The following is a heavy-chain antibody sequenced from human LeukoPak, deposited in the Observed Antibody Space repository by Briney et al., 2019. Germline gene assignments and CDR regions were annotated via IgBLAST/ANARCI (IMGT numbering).Heavy chain of an antibody. CDR1: GFTFSSYA. CDR2: ISGSGGST. V-gene: IGHV3-23*01. Sequence: GSLILSCAASGFTFSSYAMRWVRQAPGKGLERVSAISGSGGSTYYADSVKGRFTISRDNSKNTLYLQMNSLRAEDTAVYYCARRNIAAAALDYWGQGTLVTVSS. CDR3: ARRNIAAAALDY. J-gene: IGHJ4*02. D-gene: IGHD6-13*01.